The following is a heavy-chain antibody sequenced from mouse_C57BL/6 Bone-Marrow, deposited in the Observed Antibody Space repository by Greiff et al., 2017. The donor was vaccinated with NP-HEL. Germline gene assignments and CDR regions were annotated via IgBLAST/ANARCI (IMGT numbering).Heavy chain of an antibody. CDR1: GFTFSVYG. Sequence: EVKLVESGGGLVKPGGSLKLSCAASGFTFSVYGMHWVRQAPEKGLEWVAYISSGSSTIYYADTVKGRFTISRDNAKNTLFLQMTSLRSEDTAMYYCARPQLRLFAYWGQGTLVTVSA. D-gene: IGHD3-2*02. CDR2: ISSGSSTI. CDR3: ARPQLRLFAY. J-gene: IGHJ3*01. V-gene: IGHV5-17*01.